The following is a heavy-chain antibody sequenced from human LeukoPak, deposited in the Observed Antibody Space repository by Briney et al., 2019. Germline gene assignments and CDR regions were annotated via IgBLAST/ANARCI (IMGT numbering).Heavy chain of an antibody. Sequence: AGGSLRLSCAASGFTFSDYYMSWIRQAPGKGLEWVSYISSSGSTIYYADSVKGRFTISRDNAKNSLYLQMNSLRAEDTAVYYCARARCSGGSCYSGYWGQGTLVTVSS. D-gene: IGHD2-15*01. J-gene: IGHJ4*02. CDR3: ARARCSGGSCYSGY. CDR1: GFTFSDYY. V-gene: IGHV3-11*01. CDR2: ISSSGSTI.